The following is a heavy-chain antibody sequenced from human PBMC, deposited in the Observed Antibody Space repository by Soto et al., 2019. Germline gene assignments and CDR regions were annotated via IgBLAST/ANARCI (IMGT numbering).Heavy chain of an antibody. D-gene: IGHD1-26*01. CDR2: ILPLFGTA. CDR1: GGTFSTYA. CDR3: AADVGASARTFDY. Sequence: QVQLVQSGAEVKKPGSSVNVSCKASGGTFSTYAISWVRQAPGPGLEWMGGILPLFGTANYAQKFQGRVTMTADESTSTAYMELSSLRSEDTAVYYCAADVGASARTFDYWGQGSLVTVSS. J-gene: IGHJ4*02. V-gene: IGHV1-69*01.